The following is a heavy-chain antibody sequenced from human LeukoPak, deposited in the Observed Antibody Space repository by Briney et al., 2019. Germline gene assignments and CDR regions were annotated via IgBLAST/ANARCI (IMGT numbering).Heavy chain of an antibody. CDR2: IYYSGST. CDR1: GGSISSYY. D-gene: IGHD3-10*01. CDR3: AGGSGSYGPTFDY. J-gene: IGHJ4*02. Sequence: KPSETLSLTCTVSGGSISSYYWSWIRQPPGKGLEWIGYIYYSGSTNYNPSLKSRVTISVDTSKDQFSLKLSSVTAADTAVYYCAGGSGSYGPTFDYWGQGTLVTVSS. V-gene: IGHV4-59*08.